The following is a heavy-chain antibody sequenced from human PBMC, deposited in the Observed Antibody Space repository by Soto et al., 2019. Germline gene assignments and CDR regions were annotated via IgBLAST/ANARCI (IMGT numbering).Heavy chain of an antibody. CDR2: ISYHGSSK. J-gene: IGHJ4*02. CDR1: GFTFRIYA. Sequence: RLSCAASGFTFRIYAMHWVRQAPGKGLEWVALISYHGSSKYYADSVRGRFIVSRDNSKNIVFLQMNSLRAEDTAMYYCATVSGSGMSTTNAYRGKGTLVTVSS. D-gene: IGHD1-26*01. V-gene: IGHV3-30-3*01. CDR3: ATVSGSGMSTTNAY.